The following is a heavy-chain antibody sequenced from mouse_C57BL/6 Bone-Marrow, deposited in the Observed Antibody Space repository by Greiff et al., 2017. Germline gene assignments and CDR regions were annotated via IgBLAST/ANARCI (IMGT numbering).Heavy chain of an antibody. V-gene: IGHV1-67*01. Sequence: QVQLQQSGPELVRPGVSVKISCKGSGYTFTDYAMHWVKQSHAQSLEWIGVISTYYGDASYNQKFKDKATMTVDKSSSTAYMELARLTSEDSGVYYWALVYYGNDKEAYWGQGTLVTVSA. D-gene: IGHD2-2*01. CDR3: ALVYYGNDKEAY. J-gene: IGHJ3*01. CDR2: ISTYYGDA. CDR1: GYTFTDYA.